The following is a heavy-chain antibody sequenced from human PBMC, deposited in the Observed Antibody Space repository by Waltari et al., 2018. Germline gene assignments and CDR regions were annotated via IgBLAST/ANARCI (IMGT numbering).Heavy chain of an antibody. V-gene: IGHV5-51*01. CDR1: GYSLTTYW. Sequence: EVQLVQSGAEVKKPGESLKISWQVAGYSLTTYWIGWVRQMPGKGLEWMGIIYPGDSDATYSPSFQGQVTFSADKSINTAYLQWSSLKASDSAMYYCARRKRWGQLTNYYDYWGQGTLVTVSS. CDR3: ARRKRWGQLTNYYDY. J-gene: IGHJ4*02. D-gene: IGHD6-6*01. CDR2: IYPGDSDA.